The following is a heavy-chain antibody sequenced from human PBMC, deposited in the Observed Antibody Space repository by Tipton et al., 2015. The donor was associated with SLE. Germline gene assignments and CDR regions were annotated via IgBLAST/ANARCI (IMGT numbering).Heavy chain of an antibody. V-gene: IGHV4-34*01. Sequence: TLSLTCGVFGGSLRDYFWSWVRQPPGKGLQWIGEITYSGTTNCIPSLKSRVTISVDTSKNQFSLRLNSVTAADTALYYCARHRYDIWSGYDHWGQGTLVSVSS. J-gene: IGHJ4*02. CDR2: ITYSGTT. CDR1: GGSLRDYF. CDR3: ARHRYDIWSGYDH. D-gene: IGHD3-3*01.